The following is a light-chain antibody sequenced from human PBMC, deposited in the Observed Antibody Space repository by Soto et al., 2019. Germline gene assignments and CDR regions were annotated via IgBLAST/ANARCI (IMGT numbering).Light chain of an antibody. V-gene: IGKV3-20*01. Sequence: EIVLTQSPGTLSLSPGERATLSCWASQSVSSSYLAWYQQKPGQAPRLLIYGASSRATGIPDRFSGSGSGTEFTLTIIILEPEDFAVYYCQQYGSSLCTFGQGTKLEIK. CDR1: QSVSSSY. J-gene: IGKJ2*02. CDR3: QQYGSSLCT. CDR2: GAS.